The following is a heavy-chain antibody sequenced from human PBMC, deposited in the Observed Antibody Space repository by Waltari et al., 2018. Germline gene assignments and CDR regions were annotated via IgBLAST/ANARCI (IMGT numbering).Heavy chain of an antibody. CDR2: IIPIFGTA. J-gene: IGHJ4*02. CDR3: ARDFTMRDSSGYYDKALVY. V-gene: IGHV1-69*15. Sequence: QVQLVQSGAEVKKPGSSVKVSCKASGGTFRSSAISWVRPAPGQGLEWRGRIIPIFGTANYAQKFQGRVTITADESTSTAYMELSSLRSEDTAVYYCARDFTMRDSSGYYDKALVYWGQGTLVTVSS. D-gene: IGHD3-22*01. CDR1: GGTFRSSA.